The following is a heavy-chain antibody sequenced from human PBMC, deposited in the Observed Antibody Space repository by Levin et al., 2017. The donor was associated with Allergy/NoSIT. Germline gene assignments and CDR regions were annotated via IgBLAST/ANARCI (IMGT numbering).Heavy chain of an antibody. V-gene: IGHV3-48*01. Sequence: PGGSLRLSCAASGFTFSSYSMNWVRQAPGKGLEWVSYISSGSSTIYYADSVKGRFTISRDNAKNSLYLQMNSLRAEDTAVYYCARDRLVYSSSSGSDYWGQGTLVTVSS. CDR3: ARDRLVYSSSSGSDY. CDR1: GFTFSSYS. D-gene: IGHD6-6*01. CDR2: ISSGSSTI. J-gene: IGHJ4*02.